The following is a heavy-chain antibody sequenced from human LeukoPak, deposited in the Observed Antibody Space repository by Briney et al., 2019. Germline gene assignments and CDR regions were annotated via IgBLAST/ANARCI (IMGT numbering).Heavy chain of an antibody. CDR2: MNPNSGNT. CDR3: ARGAPSSSGRFTGFDP. D-gene: IGHD6-6*01. J-gene: IGHJ5*02. Sequence: EASVKVSCKASGYTFTGYYMHWVRQAPGQGLEWMGWMNPNSGNTGYAQKFQGRVTMTRNTSISTAYMELSSLRSEDTAVYYCARGAPSSSGRFTGFDPWGQGTLVTVSS. CDR1: GYTFTGYY. V-gene: IGHV1-8*02.